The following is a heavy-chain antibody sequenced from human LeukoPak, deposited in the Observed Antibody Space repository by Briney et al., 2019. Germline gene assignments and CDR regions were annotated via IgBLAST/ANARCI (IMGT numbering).Heavy chain of an antibody. CDR3: ARDHRDNSGYYPRWFDP. CDR2: ISANNGNT. D-gene: IGHD3-22*01. CDR1: GYTFSSYG. Sequence: ASVKVCCKASGYTFSSYGISWVRQAPGQGLEWMGRISANNGNTNYAQKLQGRVTMTTDTSTSTAYMELRSLRSDDTAVFYCARDHRDNSGYYPRWFDPWGQGTLVTVSS. J-gene: IGHJ5*02. V-gene: IGHV1-18*01.